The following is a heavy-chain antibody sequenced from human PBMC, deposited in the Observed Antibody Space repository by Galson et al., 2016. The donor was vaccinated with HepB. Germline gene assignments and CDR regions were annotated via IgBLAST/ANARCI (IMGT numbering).Heavy chain of an antibody. J-gene: IGHJ4*02. Sequence: SETLSPTCTVAGDSIRTSYRSWFRQPPGKGLEWIGDIYYSGSTNYNPSLKSRVTISLATSRKQFSLKLSSVTAADTAVYYCATYYYDSSGYYFFDYWGQGILVTVSS. V-gene: IGHV4-59*08. CDR1: GDSIRTSY. CDR2: IYYSGST. CDR3: ATYYYDSSGYYFFDY. D-gene: IGHD3-22*01.